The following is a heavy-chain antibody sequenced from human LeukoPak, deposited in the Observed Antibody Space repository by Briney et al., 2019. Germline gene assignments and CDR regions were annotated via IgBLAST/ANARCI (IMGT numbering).Heavy chain of an antibody. CDR3: ARGSGKFYMDV. V-gene: IGHV4-59*01. CDR1: GGSISSYY. J-gene: IGHJ6*03. Sequence: PSETLSLTCTVSGGSISSYYWSWIRQPPGKGLEWIGYIYYSGSTNYNPSLKSRVTISVDTSKNQFSLKLSSVTAADTAVYYCARGSGKFYMDVWGKGTTVTISS. CDR2: IYYSGST. D-gene: IGHD3-10*01.